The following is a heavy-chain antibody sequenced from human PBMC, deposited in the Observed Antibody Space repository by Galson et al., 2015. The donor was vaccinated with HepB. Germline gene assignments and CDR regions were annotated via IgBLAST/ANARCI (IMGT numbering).Heavy chain of an antibody. CDR1: GYNFIMYD. Sequence: QSGAEVKKPGASVKVSCKTSGYNFIMYDITWVRQAPGQGLEWMGWISSYNGETHYAPSLQGRVTMTTDTPTNTAFMELRNLRSDDTAMYYCARDDHHSYSQYHGLDVWGQGTTITVSS. CDR2: ISSYNGET. V-gene: IGHV1-18*01. J-gene: IGHJ6*02. CDR3: ARDDHHSYSQYHGLDV. D-gene: IGHD2-21*01.